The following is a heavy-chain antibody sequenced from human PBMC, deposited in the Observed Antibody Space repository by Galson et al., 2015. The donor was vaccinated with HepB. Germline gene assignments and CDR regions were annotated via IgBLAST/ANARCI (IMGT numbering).Heavy chain of an antibody. CDR2: ISSSSSTI. Sequence: SLRLSCAASGFTFSSYSMNWVRQAPGKGLEWVSYISSSSSTIYYADSVKGRFTISRDNAKNSLYLQMNSLRDEDTAVYYCARDPLWFGELLGERQNFDYWGQGTLVTVSS. V-gene: IGHV3-48*02. D-gene: IGHD3-10*01. J-gene: IGHJ4*02. CDR3: ARDPLWFGELLGERQNFDY. CDR1: GFTFSSYS.